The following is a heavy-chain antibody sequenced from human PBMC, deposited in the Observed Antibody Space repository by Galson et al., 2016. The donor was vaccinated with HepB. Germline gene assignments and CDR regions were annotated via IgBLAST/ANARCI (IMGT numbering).Heavy chain of an antibody. V-gene: IGHV3-7*01. CDR2: IKPDGSEQ. D-gene: IGHD2-15*01. Sequence: SLRLSCAASGFTFSTSWMTWARQAPGEGLEWVANIKPDGSEQYYVDSVKGRFTISRDNAKNSLYLQMNSLRAEDTAVYYCARDRAAQNLYYYYYMDVWGKGTTVTVSS. CDR1: GFTFSTSW. CDR3: ARDRAAQNLYYYYYMDV. J-gene: IGHJ6*03.